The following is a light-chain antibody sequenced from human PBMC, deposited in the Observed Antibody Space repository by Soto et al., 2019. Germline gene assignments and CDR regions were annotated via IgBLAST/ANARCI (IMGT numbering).Light chain of an antibody. CDR3: SSYTSSSTLYV. J-gene: IGLJ1*01. Sequence: QSVLTQPASVSGSPGQSITFSCTGTSSDVGGYNYVSWYQQHPGKAPKLMIYEVSNRPSGVSNRLSGSKSGNTASLTISGLQAEDEADYYCSSYTSSSTLYVFGTGTKVTVL. CDR2: EVS. CDR1: SSDVGGYNY. V-gene: IGLV2-14*01.